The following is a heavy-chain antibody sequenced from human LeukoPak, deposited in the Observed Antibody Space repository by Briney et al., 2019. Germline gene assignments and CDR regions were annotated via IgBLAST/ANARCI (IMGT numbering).Heavy chain of an antibody. Sequence: SETLSLTCTVSGGSISSYYWSWIRQPPGEGLEWIGYIYYSGSTNYNPSLKSRVTISVDTSKNQFSLKLSSVTAADTAVYYCAGTSRAYGSGSYGVFQHWGQGTLVTVSS. CDR3: AGTSRAYGSGSYGVFQH. V-gene: IGHV4-59*01. CDR1: GGSISSYY. CDR2: IYYSGST. J-gene: IGHJ1*01. D-gene: IGHD3-10*01.